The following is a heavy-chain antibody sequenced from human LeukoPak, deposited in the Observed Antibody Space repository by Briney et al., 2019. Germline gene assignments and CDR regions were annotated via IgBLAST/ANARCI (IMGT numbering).Heavy chain of an antibody. J-gene: IGHJ4*02. Sequence: ASVTVSCKASGYMFTAYYIHWVRQARGQGLEWMGWVNPHSGAAKFSPEFLGRLSLTSDTSISTAYMELRRLTSDDTAIYFCARDQIEDAGVSHDLDSWGQGTLVTVSS. CDR1: GYMFTAYY. D-gene: IGHD6-13*01. CDR3: ARDQIEDAGVSHDLDS. V-gene: IGHV1-2*02. CDR2: VNPHSGAA.